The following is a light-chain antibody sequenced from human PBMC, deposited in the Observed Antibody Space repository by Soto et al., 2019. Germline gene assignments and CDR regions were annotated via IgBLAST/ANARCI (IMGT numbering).Light chain of an antibody. V-gene: IGKV3-20*01. Sequence: EIVLAQSPGALSLSPGEGATLSCRASQSVSSNYLAWYQQKPGQAPRLLIYGASSRATGIPDRFSGSGSGTGFTLTISRLEPEDFAVYYCQQYGRSPLTFGPGTKVDIE. CDR2: GAS. CDR1: QSVSSNY. CDR3: QQYGRSPLT. J-gene: IGKJ3*01.